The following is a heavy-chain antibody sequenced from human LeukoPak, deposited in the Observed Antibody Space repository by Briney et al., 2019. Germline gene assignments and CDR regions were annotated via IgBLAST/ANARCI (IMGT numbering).Heavy chain of an antibody. D-gene: IGHD4-17*01. CDR1: GHTLTELS. CDR3: ATGYGDYAPPRLDY. Sequence: ASVKVSCKVSGHTLTELSMHWVRQAPGKGLEWMGGFDPEDGETIYAQKFQGRVTMTEDTSTDTAYMELSSLRSEDTAVYYCATGYGDYAPPRLDYWGQGTLVTVSS. V-gene: IGHV1-24*01. J-gene: IGHJ4*02. CDR2: FDPEDGET.